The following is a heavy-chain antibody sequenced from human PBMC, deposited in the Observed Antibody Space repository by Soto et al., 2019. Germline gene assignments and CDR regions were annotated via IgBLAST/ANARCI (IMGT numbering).Heavy chain of an antibody. CDR1: GFTFTSSA. D-gene: IGHD6-19*01. Sequence: GASVKVSCKASGFTFTSSAVQWVRQARGQRLEWIGWIVVGSGNTNYAQKFQERVTITRDMSTSTAYMELSSLRSEDTAVYYCAADGSSGWTEYSYWGQGTLVTVSS. CDR3: AADGSSGWTEYSY. V-gene: IGHV1-58*01. CDR2: IVVGSGNT. J-gene: IGHJ4*02.